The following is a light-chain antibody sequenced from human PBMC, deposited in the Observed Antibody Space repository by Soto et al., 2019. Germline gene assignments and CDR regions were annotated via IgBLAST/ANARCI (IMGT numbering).Light chain of an antibody. CDR3: QQSYSSPT. J-gene: IGKJ1*01. V-gene: IGKV1-39*01. CDR2: GAT. CDR1: QPVSSY. Sequence: DIQMTQSPSSLSASVGDKVTISCRASQPVSSYLSWYQQRPGKVPKVLIYGATILHSGVPSRFSGSGSGTDFTLTINSLQPEDFATYYCQQSYSSPTFGQGTKVDI.